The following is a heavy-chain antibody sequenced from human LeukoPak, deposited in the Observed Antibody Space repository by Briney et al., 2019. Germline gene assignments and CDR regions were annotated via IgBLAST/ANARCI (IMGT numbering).Heavy chain of an antibody. CDR2: IVASGGDT. CDR3: AKTSSGYFYN. CDR1: GFTFNNYA. D-gene: IGHD3-22*01. J-gene: IGHJ4*02. V-gene: IGHV3-23*01. Sequence: GGSLRLSCAASGFTFNNYAITWVRQAPGKGLEWVSAIVASGGDTYYADSVKGRFTISGDNSKSTVFLQMSGLRAGDTAIYYWAKTSSGYFYNWGQGALVTVSS.